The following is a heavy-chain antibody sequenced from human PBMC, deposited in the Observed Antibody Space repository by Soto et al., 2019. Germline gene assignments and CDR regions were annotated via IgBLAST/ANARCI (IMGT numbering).Heavy chain of an antibody. CDR1: GGTFSSYA. Sequence: QVQLVQSGAEVKKPGSSVKVSCKASGGTFSSYAISWVRQAPGQGLEWMGGIIPIFGTANYAQKFQGRVTITADESTSTAYMELSSLRAEDTAVYYCARDEGRGRILPPHCSSTSCPYYYGMDVWGQGTTVPVSS. CDR2: IIPIFGTA. J-gene: IGHJ6*02. D-gene: IGHD2-2*01. V-gene: IGHV1-69*01. CDR3: ARDEGRGRILPPHCSSTSCPYYYGMDV.